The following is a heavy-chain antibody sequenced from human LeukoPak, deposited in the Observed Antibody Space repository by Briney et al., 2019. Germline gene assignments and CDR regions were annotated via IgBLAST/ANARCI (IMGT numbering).Heavy chain of an antibody. CDR1: GGSISSYY. CDR2: IYYSGST. V-gene: IGHV4-59*01. CDR3: ARADSSGWYGPDY. D-gene: IGHD6-19*01. Sequence: SETLSLTCTVSGGSISSYYWSWIRQPPGKGLEWIGYIYYSGSTNYNPSLKSRVTISVVTSKNQFSLKLSSVTAADTAVYYCARADSSGWYGPDYWGQGTLVTVSS. J-gene: IGHJ4*02.